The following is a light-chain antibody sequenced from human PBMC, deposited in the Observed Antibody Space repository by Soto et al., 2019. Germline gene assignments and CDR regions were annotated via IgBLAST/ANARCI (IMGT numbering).Light chain of an antibody. CDR2: GAS. CDR1: QSVSSNY. Sequence: EIVLTQSPGNLSLSPGERATLSCRASQSVSSNYLAWYQQKPGQAPRLLIYGASSRATGIPDRFSGSGSGTDFTLTISRLEPEDFAVYYCQQYGSSPFTFGGGTKVDIK. J-gene: IGKJ4*01. V-gene: IGKV3-20*01. CDR3: QQYGSSPFT.